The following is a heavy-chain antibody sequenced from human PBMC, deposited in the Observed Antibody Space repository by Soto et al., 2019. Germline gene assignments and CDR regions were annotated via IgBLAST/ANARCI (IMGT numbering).Heavy chain of an antibody. CDR3: AKDREAMWRYFDL. Sequence: PSETLSLTCTVSGGSISSSSYYWGWIRQPPGKGLEWIGSIYYSGSTYYNPSLKSRVTIYVDTSKNQFSLKLSSVTAADTAVYYCAKDREAMWRYFDLWGRGTLVTVSS. V-gene: IGHV4-39*02. J-gene: IGHJ2*01. CDR2: IYYSGST. CDR1: GGSISSSSYY. D-gene: IGHD2-2*01.